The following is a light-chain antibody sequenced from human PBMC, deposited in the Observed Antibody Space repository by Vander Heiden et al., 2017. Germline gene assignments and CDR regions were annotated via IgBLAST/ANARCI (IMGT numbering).Light chain of an antibody. J-gene: IGKJ2*01. CDR3: QQYYNTPYT. V-gene: IGKV4-1*01. CDR1: QSGIYSSNDKNY. CDR2: GAS. Sequence: DIVMTQSPDSLAGSLGERATINCKSSQSGIYSSNDKNYLAWYQQKPGQPPRQLIYGASTRESGVPDRFSGSGSGTEFTLTISSLQAEDVAVYYCQQYYNTPYTFGQGTKV.